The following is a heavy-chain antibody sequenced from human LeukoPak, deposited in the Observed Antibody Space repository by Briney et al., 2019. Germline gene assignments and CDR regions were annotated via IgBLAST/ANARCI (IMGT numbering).Heavy chain of an antibody. J-gene: IGHJ3*02. CDR1: GFTFDDYG. CDR3: ARASITMVRGVRSDAFDI. V-gene: IGHV3-20*01. Sequence: GGSLRLSCAASGFTFDDYGMSWVRQAPGKGLEWVSGINWNGGSTGYADSVKGRFTISRDNAKNYLYLQMNSLRAEDKALYHCARASITMVRGVRSDAFDIWGQGTMVTVSS. CDR2: INWNGGST. D-gene: IGHD3-10*01.